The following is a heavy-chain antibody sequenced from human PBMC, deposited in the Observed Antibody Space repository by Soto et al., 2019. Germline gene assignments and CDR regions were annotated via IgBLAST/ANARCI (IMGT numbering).Heavy chain of an antibody. Sequence: SETLSLTCTVSGGSISSSSYYWGWIRQPPGKGLEWIGSIYYSGSTYYNPSLKSRVTISVDTSKNQFSLKLSSVTAADTAVYYCARLGSSWYTRWFDPWGQGTLVTVS. CDR2: IYYSGST. V-gene: IGHV4-39*01. CDR3: ARLGSSWYTRWFDP. D-gene: IGHD6-13*01. CDR1: GGSISSSSYY. J-gene: IGHJ5*02.